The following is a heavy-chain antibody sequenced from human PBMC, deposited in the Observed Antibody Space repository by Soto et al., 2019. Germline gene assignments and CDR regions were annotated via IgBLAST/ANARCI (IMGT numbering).Heavy chain of an antibody. CDR2: FDPEDGET. V-gene: IGHV1-24*01. CDR1: GYTLTELS. D-gene: IGHD3-22*01. CDR3: ATPKITYYYDSSGPRDAFDI. Sequence: ASVKVSCKVSGYTLTELSMHWVRQAPRKGLEWMGGFDPEDGETFYAQKFQGRVTMTEDTSTDTAYMELSSLRSEDTAVYYCATPKITYYYDSSGPRDAFDIWGQGTMVTVSS. J-gene: IGHJ3*02.